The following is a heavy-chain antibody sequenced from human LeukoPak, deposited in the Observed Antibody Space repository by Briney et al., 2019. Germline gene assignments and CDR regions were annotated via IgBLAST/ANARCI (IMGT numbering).Heavy chain of an antibody. Sequence: PGGSLRLSCAASGFTFSSYAMSWVRQAPGKGLEWVSAISGSGGSTYYADSVKGRFTISRDNSKNTLYLQMNSLRAEDTAVYYCAKDELTGTMIVGPTMDVWGQGTTVTVSS. CDR3: AKDELTGTMIVGPTMDV. CDR1: GFTFSSYA. J-gene: IGHJ6*02. CDR2: ISGSGGST. V-gene: IGHV3-23*01. D-gene: IGHD3-22*01.